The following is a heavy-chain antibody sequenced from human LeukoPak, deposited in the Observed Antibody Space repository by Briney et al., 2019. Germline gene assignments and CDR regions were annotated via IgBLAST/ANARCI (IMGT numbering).Heavy chain of an antibody. Sequence: GGSLRLSCAASGFTFRNYWMSWVRQAPGTGLKWVANIKQDGSDRNYVTSVRGRFTISRDNAESSLYLQMNSLRVEDTAVYYCVRNLAVAGTCFDSWGQGTLVTVSS. J-gene: IGHJ4*02. CDR3: VRNLAVAGTCFDS. CDR2: IKQDGSDR. CDR1: GFTFRNYW. D-gene: IGHD6-19*01. V-gene: IGHV3-7*03.